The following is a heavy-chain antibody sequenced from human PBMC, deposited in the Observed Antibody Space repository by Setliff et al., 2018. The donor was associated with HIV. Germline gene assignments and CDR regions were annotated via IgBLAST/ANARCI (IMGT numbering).Heavy chain of an antibody. V-gene: IGHV1-69*05. CDR1: GYTFNNYF. CDR2: IIPTFKSA. D-gene: IGHD5-12*01. Sequence: ASVKVSCKASGYTFNNYFLHWVRQAPGQGLEWMGGIIPTFKSADYAQKFQGRVTITTDESTSTAYMDLSSLKSEDTAIYYCARTSGDAYNYEGAFDVWGQGTLVTVSS. J-gene: IGHJ3*01. CDR3: ARTSGDAYNYEGAFDV.